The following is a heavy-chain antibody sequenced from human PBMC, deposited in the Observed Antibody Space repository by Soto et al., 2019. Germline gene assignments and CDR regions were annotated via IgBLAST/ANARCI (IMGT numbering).Heavy chain of an antibody. CDR2: ISGSGGST. Sequence: GGSLRLSCAASGFTFSSYAMSWVRQAPGKGLEWVSAISGSGGSTYYADSVKGRFTISRDNSKNTLYLQMNSLRAEDTAVYYCAKVIRAYCGGDCYPDYWGQGTPVTVSS. CDR1: GFTFSSYA. J-gene: IGHJ4*02. V-gene: IGHV3-23*01. D-gene: IGHD2-21*02. CDR3: AKVIRAYCGGDCYPDY.